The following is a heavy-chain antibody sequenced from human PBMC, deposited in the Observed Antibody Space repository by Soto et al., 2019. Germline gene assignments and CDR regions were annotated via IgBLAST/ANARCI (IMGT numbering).Heavy chain of an antibody. V-gene: IGHV5-51*01. D-gene: IGHD6-6*01. Sequence: PGESLKISCKGSGYSFTSYWIGWVRQMPGKGLEWMGIIYPGDSDTRYSPSFQGQVTISADKSISTAYLHWSSLKASDTAMYYCAIQFTVYSSSATPHYYYGMDVWGQGTTVTVSS. J-gene: IGHJ6*02. CDR2: IYPGDSDT. CDR1: GYSFTSYW. CDR3: AIQFTVYSSSATPHYYYGMDV.